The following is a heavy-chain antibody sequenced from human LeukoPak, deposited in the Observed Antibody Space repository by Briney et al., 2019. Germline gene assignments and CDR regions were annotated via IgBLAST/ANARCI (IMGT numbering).Heavy chain of an antibody. J-gene: IGHJ4*02. CDR2: IYHSGST. CDR1: GVSITSATW. V-gene: IGHV4-4*02. Sequence: SETLSLTCAVSGVSITSATWWSWVRQPPGKGLEWIGEIYHSGSTNYNLSLESRVTISLDKSQNQFSLKLSSMTAADTAVYYCAKAVRVATLVYWGQGKLVTVST. D-gene: IGHD5-12*01. CDR3: AKAVRVATLVY.